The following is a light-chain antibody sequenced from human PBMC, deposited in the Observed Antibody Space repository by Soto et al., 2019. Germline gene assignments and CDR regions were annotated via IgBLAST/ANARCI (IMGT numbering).Light chain of an antibody. CDR1: QSVSSY. J-gene: IGKJ4*01. V-gene: IGKV3-11*01. CDR2: DAS. Sequence: EIVLTQSPATLSLSPGERATLSCRASQSVSSYLAWYQQKPGQAPRLLIYDASNRATGIPARFSGSGSGTDFTLNISSLGPEDVAVYYCQQRSNWPPTFGGGNKVEIK. CDR3: QQRSNWPPT.